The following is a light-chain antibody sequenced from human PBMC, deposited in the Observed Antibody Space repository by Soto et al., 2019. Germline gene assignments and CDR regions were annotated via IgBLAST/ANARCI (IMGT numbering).Light chain of an antibody. Sequence: QSVLTQPASVSGSPGQSITISCTGTSSDVGGYDYVSWYQQYPGKAPKLMIYDVTNRPSGVSNRFSGSKSGNTASLTISGLQAEDEADYYCISYASINTYVFGTGTKVTVL. J-gene: IGLJ1*01. CDR3: ISYASINTYV. CDR1: SSDVGGYDY. CDR2: DVT. V-gene: IGLV2-14*01.